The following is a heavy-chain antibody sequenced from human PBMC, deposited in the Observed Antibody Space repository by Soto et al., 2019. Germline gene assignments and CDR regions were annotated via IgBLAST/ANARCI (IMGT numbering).Heavy chain of an antibody. CDR3: AKDVVANHYYYYYGMDV. Sequence: LRLSCAASGFTFSSYGMHWVRQAPGKGLEWVAVISYDGSNKYYADSVKGRFTISRDNSKNTLYLQMNSLRAEDTAVYYCAKDVVANHYYYYYGMDVWGQGTKVTVSS. D-gene: IGHD2-21*01. CDR2: ISYDGSNK. V-gene: IGHV3-30*18. CDR1: GFTFSSYG. J-gene: IGHJ6*02.